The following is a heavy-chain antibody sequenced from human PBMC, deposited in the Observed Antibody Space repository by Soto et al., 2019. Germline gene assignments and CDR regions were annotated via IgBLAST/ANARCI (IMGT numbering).Heavy chain of an antibody. CDR2: IRSKAYGGTT. J-gene: IGHJ6*02. CDR1: GFTFGDYA. D-gene: IGHD3-3*01. V-gene: IGHV3-49*04. Sequence: PGGSLRLSCTASGFTFGDYAMSWVRQAPGKGLEWVGFIRSKAYGGTTEYAASVKGRFTISRDDSKSIAYLQMNSLKTEDTAVYYCTRDGDYAFWSGYYYYYYGMDVWGQGTTVTVYS. CDR3: TRDGDYAFWSGYYYYYYGMDV.